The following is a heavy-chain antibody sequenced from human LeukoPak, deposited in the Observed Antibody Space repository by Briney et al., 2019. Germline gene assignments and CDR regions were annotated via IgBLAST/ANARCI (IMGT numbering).Heavy chain of an antibody. CDR1: GGSISLSSYY. D-gene: IGHD3-22*01. CDR2: IYYSGST. Sequence: SETLSLTCTVSGGSISLSSYYWGWIRQPPGKGLEWIGSIYYSGSTYYNPSLKSRVTISVDRSKNQFSLKLSSVTAADTAVYYCASLSDDSSGYYYGGVAWGQGTLVTVSS. J-gene: IGHJ4*02. CDR3: ASLSDDSSGYYYGGVA. V-gene: IGHV4-39*07.